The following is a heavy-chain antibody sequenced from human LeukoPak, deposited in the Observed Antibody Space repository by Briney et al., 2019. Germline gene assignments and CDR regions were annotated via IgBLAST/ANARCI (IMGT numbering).Heavy chain of an antibody. Sequence: GGSLRLSCVTSGFTFSSYWMSWVRQAPGKGLEWVALIKQDGSEKYYVDSVKGRFTMSRDNAESSLYPQMNSLRVEDTAMYYCARYGQLGDWGRGTLVTVSS. CDR1: GFTFSSYW. J-gene: IGHJ4*02. CDR2: IKQDGSEK. CDR3: ARYGQLGD. D-gene: IGHD6-6*01. V-gene: IGHV3-7*03.